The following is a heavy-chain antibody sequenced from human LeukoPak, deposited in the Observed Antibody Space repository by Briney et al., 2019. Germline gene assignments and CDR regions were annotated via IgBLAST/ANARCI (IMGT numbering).Heavy chain of an antibody. D-gene: IGHD1-26*01. Sequence: SETLSLTCTVSGGSISSYYWSWIRQPPGKGLEWIGYIFYSGSTNYNPSLKSRVTISVDTSKNQFSLKLSSVTAADTAVYYCARGEWDLLFDYWGQGTLVTVSS. CDR2: IFYSGST. CDR1: GGSISSYY. J-gene: IGHJ4*02. V-gene: IGHV4-59*01. CDR3: ARGEWDLLFDY.